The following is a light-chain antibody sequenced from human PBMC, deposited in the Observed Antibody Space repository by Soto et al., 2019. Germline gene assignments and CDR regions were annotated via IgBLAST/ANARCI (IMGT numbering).Light chain of an antibody. Sequence: DIVVTQSPSTRSASVGDRVTITCRASQSISSWLAWYQQKPGKAPKLLIYDASSLESGVPLRFSGSGSGTEFTLTISSLQPDDSATYYCQQYNSYPWTFGQGTKVQIK. V-gene: IGKV1-5*01. J-gene: IGKJ1*01. CDR1: QSISSW. CDR3: QQYNSYPWT. CDR2: DAS.